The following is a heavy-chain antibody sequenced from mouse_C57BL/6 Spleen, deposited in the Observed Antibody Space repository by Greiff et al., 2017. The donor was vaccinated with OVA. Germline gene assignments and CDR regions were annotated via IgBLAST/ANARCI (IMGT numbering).Heavy chain of an antibody. CDR2: IDPSDSYT. V-gene: IGHV1-59*01. D-gene: IGHD1-1*01. CDR3: AREGTLLLRFAY. Sequence: VQLQQSGAELVRPGTSVKLSCKASGYTFTSYWMHWVKQRPGQGLEWIGVIDPSDSYTNYNQKFKGKATLTVDTSSSTAYMQLSSLTSEDSAVYYCAREGTLLLRFAYWGQGTLVTVSA. CDR1: GYTFTSYW. J-gene: IGHJ3*01.